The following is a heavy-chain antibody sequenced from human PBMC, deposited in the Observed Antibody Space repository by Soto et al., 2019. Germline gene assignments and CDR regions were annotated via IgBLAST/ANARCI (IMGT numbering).Heavy chain of an antibody. J-gene: IGHJ4*02. CDR3: AKDADDYGDPQYYFDY. V-gene: IGHV3-30*18. CDR1: GFTFSSYG. Sequence: QVQLVESGGGVVQPGRSLRLSCAASGFTFSSYGMHWVRQAPGKGLEWVAVISYDGSNKYYADSVKGRFTISRDNSKNTLYLQMNSLRAEDTAVYYCAKDADDYGDPQYYFDYWGQGTLVTVSS. D-gene: IGHD4-17*01. CDR2: ISYDGSNK.